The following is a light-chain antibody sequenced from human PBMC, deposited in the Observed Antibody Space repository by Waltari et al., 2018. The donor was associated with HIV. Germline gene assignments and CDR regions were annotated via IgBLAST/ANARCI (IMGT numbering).Light chain of an antibody. J-gene: IGLJ2*01. CDR2: EVS. V-gene: IGLV2-14*01. CDR1: SSDVGGYNY. Sequence: QSALTQPASVSGSPGQSITISCTGTSSDVGGYNYVSWYQQHPGKAPKLMIYEVSNRPSGFSNRFSGSKSGNTVSLTISWLQAEDDADYYFSSYTSSSTLVFGGGTKLTVL. CDR3: SSYTSSSTLV.